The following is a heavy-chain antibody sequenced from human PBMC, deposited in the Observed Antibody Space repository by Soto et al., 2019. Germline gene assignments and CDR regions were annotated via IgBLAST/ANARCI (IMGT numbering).Heavy chain of an antibody. CDR2: IYSSGST. V-gene: IGHV4-4*07. CDR3: ARPIIPTTGWYFDF. Sequence: SETLSLTCTVSGGSISSYYWTWIRQPAGKGLEWIGRIYSSGSTNYNPSLKSRVTMSVDTSKNQFSLKLSSVTAADTAVYYCARPIIPTTGWYFDFWGRGTLVTVYS. D-gene: IGHD1-1*01. J-gene: IGHJ4*02. CDR1: GGSISSYY.